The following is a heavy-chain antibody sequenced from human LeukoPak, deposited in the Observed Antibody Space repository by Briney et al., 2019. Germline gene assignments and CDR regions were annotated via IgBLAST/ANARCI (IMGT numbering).Heavy chain of an antibody. Sequence: ASVKVSCKASGYTFTGYYMRWVRQAPGQGLEWMGWINPNSGGTNYAQKFQGRVTMTRDTSISTAYTELRRLRSDDTAVYYCARGVYDYVWGSIYWFDPWGRGTLVTVSS. CDR1: GYTFTGYY. CDR3: ARGVYDYVWGSIYWFDP. D-gene: IGHD3-16*01. CDR2: INPNSGGT. J-gene: IGHJ5*02. V-gene: IGHV1-2*02.